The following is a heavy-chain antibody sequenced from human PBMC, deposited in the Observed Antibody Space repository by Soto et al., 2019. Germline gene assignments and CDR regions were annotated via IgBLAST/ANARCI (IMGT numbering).Heavy chain of an antibody. V-gene: IGHV6-1*01. CDR1: GDSVSSNSAA. J-gene: IGHJ4*02. D-gene: IGHD2-15*01. Sequence: SPTLSLTCAISGDSVSSNSAAWNWIRQSPSRGLEWLGRTYYRSKWYNDYAVSVKSRITINPDTSKNQFSLQLNSVTPEDTAVYYCARDADCSGGSCYPGRAPFDYWGQGTLVTVSS. CDR3: ARDADCSGGSCYPGRAPFDY. CDR2: TYYRSKWYN.